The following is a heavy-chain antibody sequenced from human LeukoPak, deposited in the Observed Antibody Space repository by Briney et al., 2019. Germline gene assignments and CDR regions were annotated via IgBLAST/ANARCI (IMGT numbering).Heavy chain of an antibody. CDR3: ARASKAEAGTDWFDP. D-gene: IGHD6-19*01. CDR2: IYYSGSP. J-gene: IGHJ5*02. Sequence: YIYYSGSPTYNPSLTSRVTISVDTSKNQFSLKLSSVTAADTAVYYCARASKAEAGTDWFDPWGQGTLVTVSS. V-gene: IGHV4-59*01.